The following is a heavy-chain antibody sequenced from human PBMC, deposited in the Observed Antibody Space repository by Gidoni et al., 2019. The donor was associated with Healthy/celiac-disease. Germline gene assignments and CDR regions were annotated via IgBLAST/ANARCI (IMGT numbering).Heavy chain of an antibody. CDR2: ISGSGGST. D-gene: IGHD3-9*01. Sequence: EVQLLESGGGLVQPGGSLRLSCAASGFTFSSYAMSWVRQAPGKGLEWVAAISGSGGSTYYADSVKGRFTISRDNSKNTLYLQMNSLRAEDTAVYYCAKEKDILTGYYTSFDYWGQGTLVTVSS. J-gene: IGHJ4*02. V-gene: IGHV3-23*01. CDR3: AKEKDILTGYYTSFDY. CDR1: GFTFSSYA.